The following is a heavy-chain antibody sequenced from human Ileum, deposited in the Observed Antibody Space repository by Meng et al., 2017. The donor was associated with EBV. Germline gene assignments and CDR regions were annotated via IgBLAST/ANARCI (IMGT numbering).Heavy chain of an antibody. CDR3: TRDFGPHQLWY. Sequence: QVQLQEAGPGLVKPSGTLALPWAVAGGSISSSNWWSWVRQPPGKGLEWIGEIYHSGSTNYNPSLKSRVTISVDKSKNQFSLKLSSVTAADTAVYYCTRDFGPHQLWYWGQGTLVTVSS. J-gene: IGHJ4*02. D-gene: IGHD3-16*01. V-gene: IGHV4-4*02. CDR2: IYHSGST. CDR1: GGSISSSNW.